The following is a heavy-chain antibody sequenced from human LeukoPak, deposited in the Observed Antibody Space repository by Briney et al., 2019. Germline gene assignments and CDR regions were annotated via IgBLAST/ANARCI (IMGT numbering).Heavy chain of an antibody. J-gene: IGHJ6*04. D-gene: IGHD5-18*01. V-gene: IGHV3-48*03. CDR3: ARVIGYSYGVYYYGMDV. Sequence: PPGGSLRLSCAASGFTFSSYEMNWVRQAPGKGLEWVSYISSSGSTIYYADSVKGLFTISRDNAKNSLYLQMNSLRAEDTAVYYCARVIGYSYGVYYYGMDVWGKGTTVTVSS. CDR1: GFTFSSYE. CDR2: ISSSGSTI.